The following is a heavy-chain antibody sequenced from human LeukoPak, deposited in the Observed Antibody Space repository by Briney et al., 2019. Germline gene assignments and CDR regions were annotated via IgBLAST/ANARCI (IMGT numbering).Heavy chain of an antibody. J-gene: IGHJ6*03. Sequence: PGRSLRLSCAASGFTFSSFGMHWVRQAPGKGLEWVAVIWYDGSNKYYADSVKGRFTISRDNSKNTLYLQMNSLRDEDTAVYYCAKSLDVYYYYYMDVWGKGTTVTVSS. D-gene: IGHD1-1*01. CDR1: GFTFSSFG. CDR3: AKSLDVYYYYYMDV. V-gene: IGHV3-33*06. CDR2: IWYDGSNK.